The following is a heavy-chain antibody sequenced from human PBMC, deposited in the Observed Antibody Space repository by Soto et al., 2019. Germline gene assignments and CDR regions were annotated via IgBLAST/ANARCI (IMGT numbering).Heavy chain of an antibody. CDR3: ARSRGYRFDY. CDR1: GFTFGTYS. D-gene: IGHD5-18*01. Sequence: GGSLRLSCAASGFTFGTYSMNWVRQAPGKGLEWVSSISSSSYIYYADSVKGRFTISRDNAKNSLYLQMNSLRAEDTAVYYCARSRGYRFDYWGQGSRVTVXS. J-gene: IGHJ4*02. V-gene: IGHV3-21*01. CDR2: ISSSSYI.